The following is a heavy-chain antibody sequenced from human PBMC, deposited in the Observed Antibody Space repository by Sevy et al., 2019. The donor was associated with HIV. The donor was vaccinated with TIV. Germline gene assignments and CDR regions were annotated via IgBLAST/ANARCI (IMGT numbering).Heavy chain of an antibody. D-gene: IGHD1-26*01. V-gene: IGHV1-18*01. J-gene: IGHJ5*02. CDR2: IGAYNGNI. CDR3: ARCLGGLRPWEYNWFDP. Sequence: ASVKVSCKASGYAFSSYGISWVRQAPGQGLEWMGWIGAYNGNIKYVQSLQDRVTMTIDTSTSTAYMELRSLRSDDTAVYYCARCLGGLRPWEYNWFDPWGQVTLVTVSS. CDR1: GYAFSSYG.